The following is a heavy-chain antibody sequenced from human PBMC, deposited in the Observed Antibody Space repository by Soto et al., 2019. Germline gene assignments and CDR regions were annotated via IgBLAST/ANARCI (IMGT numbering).Heavy chain of an antibody. V-gene: IGHV3-43*01. CDR1: GFTCVDYT. J-gene: IGHJ6*02. CDR2: SSWGGGST. D-gene: IGHD3-3*01. CDR3: ANEMHRPYYDFWSGYYHPANPLPLGGIHA. Sequence: GGSLRLSCAASGFTCVDYTMRWVRQPPGQGLEWVSVSSWGGGSTYYADYVKGRFTNSRDNSKNSLYLQMNSLGTEETALYYCANEMHRPYYDFWSGYYHPANPLPLGGIHAWGQGTSVHVSS.